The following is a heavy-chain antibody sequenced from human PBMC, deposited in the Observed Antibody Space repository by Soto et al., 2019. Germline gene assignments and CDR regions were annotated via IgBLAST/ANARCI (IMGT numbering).Heavy chain of an antibody. CDR2: TYFRSRWYN. V-gene: IGHV6-1*01. CDR1: GDSVSSNTAA. Sequence: PSQTLSLTCAISGDSVSSNTAAWHWIRQSPSRGLEWLGRTYFRSRWYNDYAVSVKSRITINADTSKNQFSLHLNSVSPEDTAVYYCARDLESGYSKYYYYMDVWGKGTTVTVSS. CDR3: ARDLESGYSKYYYYMDV. J-gene: IGHJ6*03. D-gene: IGHD5-12*01.